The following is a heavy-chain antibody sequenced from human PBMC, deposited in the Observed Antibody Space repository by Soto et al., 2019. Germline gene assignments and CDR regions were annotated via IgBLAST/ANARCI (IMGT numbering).Heavy chain of an antibody. J-gene: IGHJ6*03. CDR1: GGSISSYY. D-gene: IGHD2-2*01. V-gene: IGHV4-59*08. CDR2: IYYSGST. Sequence: PSETLSLTCTVSGGSISSYYWSWIRQPPGKGLEWIGYIYYSGSTNYNPSLKSRVTISVDTSKNQFSLKLSSVTAADTAVYYCARHLRSQAIFFSSTSCYEYYYYYYMDVWEKGTRVTVSS. CDR3: ARHLRSQAIFFSSTSCYEYYYYYYMDV.